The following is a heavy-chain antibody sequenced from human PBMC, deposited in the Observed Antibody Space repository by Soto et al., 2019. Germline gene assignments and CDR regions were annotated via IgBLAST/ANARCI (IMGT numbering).Heavy chain of an antibody. J-gene: IGHJ6*02. V-gene: IGHV1-18*01. Sequence: ASVQVSCKASGYTFTSYGISWVRQAPGQGLEWMGWISAYNGNTNYAQKLQGRVTMTTDTSTSTAYMELRSLRSDDTAVYYCARDRAPHSITIFGVVILDVWGQGSTVTVAS. CDR2: ISAYNGNT. D-gene: IGHD3-3*01. CDR3: ARDRAPHSITIFGVVILDV. CDR1: GYTFTSYG.